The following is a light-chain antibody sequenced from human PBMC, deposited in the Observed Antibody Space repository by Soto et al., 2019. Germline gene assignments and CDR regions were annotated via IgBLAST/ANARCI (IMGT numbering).Light chain of an antibody. CDR1: QPVLSRSNNKNY. CDR3: QQYDSAPWA. V-gene: IGKV4-1*01. Sequence: DIVMTQSPDSLAVSLGERATINSKSSQPVLSRSNNKNYLSWYQQKPGQPPKLLISWASTRESGVPDRFSGSGSGTDFTLTISTLQAEDVAVYYCQQYDSAPWAFGQGTKMEIQ. J-gene: IGKJ1*01. CDR2: WAS.